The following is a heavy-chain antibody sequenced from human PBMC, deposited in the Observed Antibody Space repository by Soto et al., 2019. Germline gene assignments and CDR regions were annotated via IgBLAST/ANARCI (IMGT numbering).Heavy chain of an antibody. D-gene: IGHD3-22*01. V-gene: IGHV3-74*01. CDR2: INSDGSST. CDR3: ARGPGYYDSSGHSDY. Sequence: GGSLRLSCAASGFTFSSYWMHWVRQAPGKGLVWVSRINSDGSSTSYADSVKGRFTISRDNDKNTLYLQMNSLRAEDTAVYYCARGPGYYDSSGHSDYWGQGTLVTVSS. J-gene: IGHJ4*02. CDR1: GFTFSSYW.